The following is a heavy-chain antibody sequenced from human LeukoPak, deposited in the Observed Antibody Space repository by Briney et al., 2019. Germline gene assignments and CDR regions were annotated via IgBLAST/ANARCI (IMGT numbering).Heavy chain of an antibody. CDR3: ARAAYSSSWYWFDP. CDR2: IYYRGST. D-gene: IGHD6-13*01. J-gene: IGHJ5*02. Sequence: SETLSLTCTVSGGSISSHYWSWIRQPPGKGLEWIGYIYYRGSTNYNPSLKSRVTISVDTSKNQYSLKLSSVTAADTAVYYCARAAYSSSWYWFDPWGQGTLVTVSS. V-gene: IGHV4-59*11. CDR1: GGSISSHY.